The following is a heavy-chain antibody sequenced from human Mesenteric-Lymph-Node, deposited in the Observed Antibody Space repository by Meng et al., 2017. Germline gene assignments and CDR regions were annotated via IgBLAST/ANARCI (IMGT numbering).Heavy chain of an antibody. CDR2: IKSKADGETT. CDR1: GVFFPNAW. D-gene: IGHD1-1*01. Sequence: EGQWIESGGGLVGPGRPLRLCCGASGVFFPNAWMSWVRQAPGKGLEWVGRIKSKADGETTDYATPVRGRFTISRDDSKNTVYLQMNNLKTEDTAVYFCSHMRHSNDADWGQGTLVTVSS. CDR3: SHMRHSNDAD. V-gene: IGHV3-15*01. J-gene: IGHJ4*02.